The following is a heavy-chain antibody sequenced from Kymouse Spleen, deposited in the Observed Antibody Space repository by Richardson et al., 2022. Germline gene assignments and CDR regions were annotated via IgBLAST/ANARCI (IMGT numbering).Heavy chain of an antibody. CDR2: IGTAGDT. D-gene: IGHD6-6*01. CDR3: ARCIAARPYFDY. Sequence: EVQLVESGGGLVQPGGSLRLSCAASGFTFSSYDMHWVRQATGKGLEWVSAIGTAGDTYYPGSVKGRFTISRENAKNSLYLQMNSLRAGDTAVYYCARCIAARPYFDYWGQGTLVTVSS. CDR1: GFTFSSYD. J-gene: IGHJ4*02. V-gene: IGHV3-13*01.